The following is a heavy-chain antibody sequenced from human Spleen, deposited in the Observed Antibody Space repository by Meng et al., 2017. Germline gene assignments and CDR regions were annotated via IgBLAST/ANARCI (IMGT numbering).Heavy chain of an antibody. J-gene: IGHJ4*02. V-gene: IGHV1-2*02. Sequence: ASAKVFCKASGYTFTDYYRHWVRQAPGQGLEWMGWIDPNSGDTNYAQKFQGRVTMTRNTSITTAYMDLSRLRSDDTAVYYCARYTSSWIDYWGQGTLVTVSS. CDR2: IDPNSGDT. D-gene: IGHD6-13*01. CDR3: ARYTSSWIDY. CDR1: GYTFTDYY.